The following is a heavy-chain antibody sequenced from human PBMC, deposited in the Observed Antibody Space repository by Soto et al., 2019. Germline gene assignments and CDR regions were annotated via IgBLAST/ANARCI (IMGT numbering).Heavy chain of an antibody. J-gene: IGHJ6*03. CDR1: GYTFTSYD. CDR2: MNPNSGNT. CDR3: ARAVPELRFLEWLLNGYYYMDV. V-gene: IGHV1-8*01. Sequence: ASVKVSCKASGYTFTSYDINWVRQATGQGLEWMGWMNPNSGNTGYAQKFQGRVTMTRNTSISTAYMELSSLRSEDTAVYYCARAVPELRFLEWLLNGYYYMDVWGKGTTVTVSS. D-gene: IGHD3-3*01.